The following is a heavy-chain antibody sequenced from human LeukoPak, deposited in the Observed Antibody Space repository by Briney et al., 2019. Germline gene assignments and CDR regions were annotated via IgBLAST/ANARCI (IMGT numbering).Heavy chain of an antibody. D-gene: IGHD2-21*02. J-gene: IGHJ6*04. CDR1: GFTFSSYA. CDR2: ISYDGNNE. Sequence: PGGSLRLSCAASGFTFSSYAIHWVRQAPGKGLEWLALISYDGNNELYADSVRGRFSISRDNSKNMLFLQMNSLGPDDTAVYFCAREYGDLNFYYYTMDVWGKGTTVTVSS. V-gene: IGHV3-30*03. CDR3: AREYGDLNFYYYTMDV.